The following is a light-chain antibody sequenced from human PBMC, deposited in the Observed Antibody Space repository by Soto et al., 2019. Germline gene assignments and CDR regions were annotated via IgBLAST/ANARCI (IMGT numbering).Light chain of an antibody. J-gene: IGKJ5*01. V-gene: IGKV3-20*01. Sequence: EIVLTQSPGTLSLSPGERATLSCRASQSVIGRQLAWYQHKPGQAPRLLIYGVSSRATGIPDRFTGSGSGTDFPLTIRRLEPEDFAVFYCQVYGPSPPITFGQGTRLEIK. CDR2: GVS. CDR3: QVYGPSPPIT. CDR1: QSVIGRQ.